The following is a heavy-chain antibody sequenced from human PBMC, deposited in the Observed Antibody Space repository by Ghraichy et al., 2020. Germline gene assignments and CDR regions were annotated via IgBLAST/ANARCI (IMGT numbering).Heavy chain of an antibody. D-gene: IGHD3-3*02. CDR2: ISGGGAT. V-gene: IGHV3-53*04. Sequence: GGSLRLSCEASDFTVGSHYMSWVRQTPGKGLEWVSVISGGGATFYADSVKGRFTTSRHNSKNTLYLQLSSLRTDDTAVYYCARDISPPYGLDVWGQGTTVTVSS. J-gene: IGHJ6*02. CDR3: ARDISPPYGLDV. CDR1: DFTVGSHY.